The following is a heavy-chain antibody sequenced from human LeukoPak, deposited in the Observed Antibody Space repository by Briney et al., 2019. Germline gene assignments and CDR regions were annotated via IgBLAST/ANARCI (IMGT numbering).Heavy chain of an antibody. V-gene: IGHV3-23*01. CDR3: ATISTGFDY. CDR2: IRGSGGDT. D-gene: IGHD1-1*01. J-gene: IGHJ4*02. Sequence: IRGSGGDTYYADSVQGRFTGSRDNSKNTLYLQMNSLRAEDTAVYYCATISTGFDYWGQGTLVTVSS.